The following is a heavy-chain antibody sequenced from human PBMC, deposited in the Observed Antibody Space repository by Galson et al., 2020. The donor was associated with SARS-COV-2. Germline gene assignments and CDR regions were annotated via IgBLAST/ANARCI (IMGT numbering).Heavy chain of an antibody. CDR1: GFTFDDYA. J-gene: IGHJ4*02. CDR3: AKADGSGSRDY. V-gene: IGHV3-9*01. D-gene: IGHD3-10*01. Sequence: SLRLSCAASGFTFDDYAMHWVRQAPGKGLEWVPGISWNSGSTGYADSVKGRFTISRDNAKNSLYLQMNSLRAEDTALYYCAKADGSGSRDYWGQGTLVTVSS. CDR2: ISWNSGST.